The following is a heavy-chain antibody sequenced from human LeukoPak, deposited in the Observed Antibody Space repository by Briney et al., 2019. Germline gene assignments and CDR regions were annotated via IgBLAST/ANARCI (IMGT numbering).Heavy chain of an antibody. CDR3: AREQDIGMVSALDY. V-gene: IGHV1-2*02. Sequence: ASVKVSCKASGYTFTGYYMHWVRQAPGLGLEWMGWINPNSGDTNYAQKLQGRVTMTRDTSISTAYMELSRLTSDDTAVFYCAREQDIGMVSALDYWGQGTLVTVSS. J-gene: IGHJ4*02. CDR2: INPNSGDT. CDR1: GYTFTGYY. D-gene: IGHD5-18*01.